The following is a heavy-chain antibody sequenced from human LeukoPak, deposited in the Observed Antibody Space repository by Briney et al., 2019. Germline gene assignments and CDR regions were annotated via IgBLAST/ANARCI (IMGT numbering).Heavy chain of an antibody. Sequence: SGGSLRLSCAASGFTFSSYAMSWVRQAPGKGLEWVSSISGSGGSTYYADSVKGRFTISRDNSKNTLYLQMNSLRAEDMAVYYCAKDLFSGGMITFGGVIAHIGFDYWGQGTLVTVSS. CDR3: AKDLFSGGMITFGGVIAHIGFDY. CDR1: GFTFSSYA. V-gene: IGHV3-23*01. J-gene: IGHJ4*02. D-gene: IGHD3-16*02. CDR2: ISGSGGST.